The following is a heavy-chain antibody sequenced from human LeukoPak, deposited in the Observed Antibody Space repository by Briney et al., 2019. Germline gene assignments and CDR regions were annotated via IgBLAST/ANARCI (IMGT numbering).Heavy chain of an antibody. D-gene: IGHD6-19*01. J-gene: IGHJ6*02. Sequence: GGSLRLSCAASGFTFSSYAMSWVRQAPGKGLEWVSAISGSGGSTYYADSVKGRFTISRDNSKNTLYLQMNSLRAEDTAVYYCAREGLIKSYYYYGMDVWGQGTTVTVSS. CDR1: GFTFSSYA. CDR2: ISGSGGST. CDR3: AREGLIKSYYYYGMDV. V-gene: IGHV3-23*01.